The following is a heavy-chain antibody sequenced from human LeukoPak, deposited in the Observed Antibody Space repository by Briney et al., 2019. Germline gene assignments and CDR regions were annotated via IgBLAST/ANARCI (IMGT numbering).Heavy chain of an antibody. J-gene: IGHJ4*02. CDR2: IHFTGKT. D-gene: IGHD6-13*01. Sequence: SETLSLTCTASGCSITISNDNWTWVRQPPGKGLEWIGAIHFTGKTYYNVPLKSRVTISIDTSKNQFSLNLTSVTAADTAVYYFARLWYLPQYYFDYWGLGTLVTVSS. CDR1: GCSITISNDN. V-gene: IGHV4-39*01. CDR3: ARLWYLPQYYFDY.